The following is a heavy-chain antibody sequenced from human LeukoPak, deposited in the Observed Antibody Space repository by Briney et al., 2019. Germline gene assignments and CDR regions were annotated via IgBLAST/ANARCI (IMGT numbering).Heavy chain of an antibody. Sequence: SVKVSCKASGYTFTSYGISWVRQAPGQGLEWRGWISAYNGNTNYAQKLQGRVTMTTDTSTSTAYMELRSLRSDDTAVYYCARDSGLSGYSYGQPFDIWGQGTMVTVSS. D-gene: IGHD5-18*01. CDR2: ISAYNGNT. J-gene: IGHJ3*02. CDR1: GYTFTSYG. CDR3: ARDSGLSGYSYGQPFDI. V-gene: IGHV1-18*04.